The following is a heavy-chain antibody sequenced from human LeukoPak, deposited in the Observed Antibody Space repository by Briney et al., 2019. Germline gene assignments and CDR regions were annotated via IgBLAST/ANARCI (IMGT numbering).Heavy chain of an antibody. V-gene: IGHV3-30*18. J-gene: IGHJ6*04. CDR2: ISYDGSNK. Sequence: GRSLRLSCAASGFTFSSYGMHWVRQAPGKGQEWVAVISYDGSNKYYADSVKGRFTISRDNSKNTLYLQMNSLRAEDTAVYYCAKDRGYCSSASCHDPGYGMDVWGKGTTVTVSS. CDR1: GFTFSSYG. CDR3: AKDRGYCSSASCHDPGYGMDV. D-gene: IGHD2-2*01.